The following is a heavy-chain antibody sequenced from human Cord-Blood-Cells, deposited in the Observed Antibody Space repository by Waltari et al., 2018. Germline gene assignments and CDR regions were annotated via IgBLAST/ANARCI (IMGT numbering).Heavy chain of an antibody. CDR2: IRRKANRYAT. J-gene: IGHJ4*02. Sequence: EVQLVESGGGLVQPGGSLKLSCAASGFTFSGSAMHWVRQASGKGLEWVGRIRRKANRYATAYAASVKGRFTISRDDSKNTAYLQMNSLKTEDTAVYYCTSAQQLVDYWGQGTLVTVSS. CDR1: GFTFSGSA. CDR3: TSAQQLVDY. V-gene: IGHV3-73*02. D-gene: IGHD6-6*01.